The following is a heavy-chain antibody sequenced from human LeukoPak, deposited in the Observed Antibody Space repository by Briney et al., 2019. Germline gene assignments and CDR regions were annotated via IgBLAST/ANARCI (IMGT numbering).Heavy chain of an antibody. CDR3: ARGGAPAGLYFDL. CDR1: GFTFSSYW. V-gene: IGHV3-7*01. J-gene: IGHJ4*01. CDR2: IKYDGSQK. Sequence: GGSLRLSCGVSGFTFSSYWMNWVRQAPGNGLEWVASIKYDGSQKSYVDSVKGRFTISRDNAKNSLYLQMSSMRAEDTAVYYCARGGAPAGLYFDLWGQGALVTVSS. D-gene: IGHD6-13*01.